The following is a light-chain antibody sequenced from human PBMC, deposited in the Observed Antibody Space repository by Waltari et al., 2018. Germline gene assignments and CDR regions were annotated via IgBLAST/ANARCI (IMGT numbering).Light chain of an antibody. Sequence: IPMTQSPSTLSASVGDRVIITCRASQTVYDYLAWYQQKPGKAPQLLISKASTLEGGVPSRFSCSGYGTEFTLTISSLQPDDLATYYCQQYQSYWMFGQGTKVEIK. CDR3: QQYQSYWM. J-gene: IGKJ1*01. V-gene: IGKV1-5*03. CDR1: QTVYDY. CDR2: KAS.